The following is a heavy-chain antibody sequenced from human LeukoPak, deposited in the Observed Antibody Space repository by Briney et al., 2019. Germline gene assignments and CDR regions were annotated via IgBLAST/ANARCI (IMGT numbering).Heavy chain of an antibody. J-gene: IGHJ6*02. CDR2: INHSGST. Sequence: SETLSLTCAVYGGSFSDYYWSWLRQPPGKGLEWIGEINHSGSTNYNPSLKSRVTISVDTSKNQFSLKLSSVTAADTAVYYCARVPFSTSGTRYYYYGMDVWGQGTTVTVSS. V-gene: IGHV4-34*01. CDR3: ARVPFSTSGTRYYYYGMDV. CDR1: GGSFSDYY. D-gene: IGHD1-1*01.